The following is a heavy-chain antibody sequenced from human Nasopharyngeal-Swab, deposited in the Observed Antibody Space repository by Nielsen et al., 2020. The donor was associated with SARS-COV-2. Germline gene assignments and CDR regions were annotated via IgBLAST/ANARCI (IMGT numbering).Heavy chain of an antibody. CDR1: GGSISSSSYY. J-gene: IGHJ6*02. CDR3: ATDRRDGYNGGQDRQESYYYYYGMDV. CDR2: IYYSGST. V-gene: IGHV4-39*02. D-gene: IGHD5-24*01. Sequence: SETLSLTCTVSGGSISSSSYYWGWIRQPPGKGLEWIGSIYYSGSTYYNPSLKSRVTISVDTSKNQFSLKLSSVTAADTAVYYCATDRRDGYNGGQDRQESYYYYYGMDVWGQGTTVTVSS.